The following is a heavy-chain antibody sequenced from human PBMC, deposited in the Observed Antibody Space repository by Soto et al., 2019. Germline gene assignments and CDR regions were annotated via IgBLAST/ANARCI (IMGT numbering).Heavy chain of an antibody. CDR1: GGRYY. Sequence: SETLSLTCTVSGGRYYWSWIRQPPGKGLEWIGYIYYTGNTNYNPSLKSRVTISGDTSKNQFSLILSSVTAADTAVYYCARTRYCISTSCYFAYWGQGTLVTVSS. V-gene: IGHV4-59*01. CDR3: ARTRYCISTSCYFAY. D-gene: IGHD2-2*01. CDR2: IYYTGNT. J-gene: IGHJ4*02.